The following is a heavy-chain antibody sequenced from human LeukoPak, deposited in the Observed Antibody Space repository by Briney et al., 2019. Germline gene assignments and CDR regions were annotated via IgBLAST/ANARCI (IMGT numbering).Heavy chain of an antibody. CDR2: ISGSGGST. CDR1: GFTFSSYG. D-gene: IGHD3-9*01. CDR3: ARILTGYYDL. Sequence: PGGSLRLSCAASGFTFSSYGMSWVRQAPGKGLEWVSAISGSGGSTYYADSVKGRFTISRDNSKNTLYLQMNNLRAEDTAVYYCARILTGYYDLWGQGTLVTVSS. V-gene: IGHV3-23*01. J-gene: IGHJ5*02.